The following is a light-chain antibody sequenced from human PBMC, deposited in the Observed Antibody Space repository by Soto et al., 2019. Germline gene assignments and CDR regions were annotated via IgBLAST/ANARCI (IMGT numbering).Light chain of an antibody. V-gene: IGKV3-15*01. J-gene: IGKJ1*01. CDR3: QQYIHWPRT. CDR2: GAS. CDR1: QSVSSN. Sequence: ETVMTQSPATLSGSPGERATLSCRASQSVSSNLAWYQQKPGKAPRLLIYGASTRATVIPVRFSVSGSGTEFTLTISRLQSEDFAVYYCQQYIHWPRTSGQGTKVDVK.